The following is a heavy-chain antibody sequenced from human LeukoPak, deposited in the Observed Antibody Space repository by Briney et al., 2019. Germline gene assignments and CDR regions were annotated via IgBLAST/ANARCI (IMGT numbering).Heavy chain of an antibody. J-gene: IGHJ1*01. V-gene: IGHV3-7*01. D-gene: IGHD3-3*01. CDR2: IKQDGSEK. CDR1: GFTSSTYW. Sequence: PGGSLRLSCAASGFTSSTYWMTWVRQAPGKGLEWVANIKQDGSEKYYEDSMKGRFTISRDNAKSSLYLQMKSLRAEDTAVYYCVRDVAYDFRNPYRYFQHWGQGTLVTVSS. CDR3: VRDVAYDFRNPYRYFQH.